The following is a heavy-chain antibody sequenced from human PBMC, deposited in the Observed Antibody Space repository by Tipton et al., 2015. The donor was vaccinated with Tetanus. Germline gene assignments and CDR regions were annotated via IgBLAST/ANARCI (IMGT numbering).Heavy chain of an antibody. CDR1: GGSISTYH. Sequence: TLSLTCTVSGGSISTYHWNWIRQSPGKGLEWIGYIDYFGTTKSNPSLKSRVAMSVDTSKNQLSLKLSSVTSADTAVYYCARTSGYMHSDTWGQGTLVTVSS. CDR3: ARTSGYMHSDT. V-gene: IGHV4-59*01. D-gene: IGHD3-3*01. CDR2: IDYFGTT. J-gene: IGHJ1*01.